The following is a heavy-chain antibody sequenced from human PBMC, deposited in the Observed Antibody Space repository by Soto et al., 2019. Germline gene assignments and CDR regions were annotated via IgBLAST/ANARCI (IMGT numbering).Heavy chain of an antibody. J-gene: IGHJ6*02. CDR1: GFTFSSYA. D-gene: IGHD3-3*01. CDR2: ISGSGGST. Sequence: PGGSLRLSCAASGFTFSSYAMSWVRQAPGKGLEWVSVISGSGGSTYYADSVKGRFTISRDNSKNTLYLQMNSLRAEDTAVYYCAKEVSEDFWSGYWAYYYYGIDVWCQGPIVTVFS. CDR3: AKEVSEDFWSGYWAYYYYGIDV. V-gene: IGHV3-23*01.